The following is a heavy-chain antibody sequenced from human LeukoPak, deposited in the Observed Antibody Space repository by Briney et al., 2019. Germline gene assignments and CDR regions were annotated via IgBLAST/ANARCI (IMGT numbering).Heavy chain of an antibody. CDR1: GFTFDDYA. Sequence: GGSLRLSCAASGFTFDDYAMHWVRQAPGKGLEWVSGISWNSGSIGYADSVKGRFTISRDNAKNSLYLQMNSLRAEDTALYYCAKSGSSWEEYFQHWGQGTLVTVSS. D-gene: IGHD6-13*01. V-gene: IGHV3-9*01. J-gene: IGHJ1*01. CDR3: AKSGSSWEEYFQH. CDR2: ISWNSGSI.